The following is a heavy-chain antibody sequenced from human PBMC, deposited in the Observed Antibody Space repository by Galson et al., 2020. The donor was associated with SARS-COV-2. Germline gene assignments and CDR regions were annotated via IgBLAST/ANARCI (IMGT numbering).Heavy chain of an antibody. D-gene: IGHD4-17*01. J-gene: IGHJ4*02. CDR1: GFTFSSYA. CDR2: ISGSGGST. V-gene: IGHV3-23*01. Sequence: GESLKISCAASGFTFSSYAMSWVRQAPGKGLEWVSAISGSGGSTYYADSVKGRFTISRDNSKNTLYLQMNSLRAEDTAVYYCAKTGVSTVTTFLFDYWGQGTLVTVSS. CDR3: AKTGVSTVTTFLFDY.